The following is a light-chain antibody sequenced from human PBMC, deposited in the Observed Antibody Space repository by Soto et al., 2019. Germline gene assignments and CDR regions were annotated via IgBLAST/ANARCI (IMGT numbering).Light chain of an antibody. CDR1: SSDVGSYDL. Sequence: QSALTQPASVSGSPGQSITISCTGTSSDVGSYDLVSWYQHHSGKDPKIIIYEVNKRPSWISDRFSGSKSGNTASLTISGLQAEDEADHFCCSFGRTNGVLLGGGTKLTVL. CDR3: CSFGRTNGVL. CDR2: EVN. J-gene: IGLJ2*01. V-gene: IGLV2-23*02.